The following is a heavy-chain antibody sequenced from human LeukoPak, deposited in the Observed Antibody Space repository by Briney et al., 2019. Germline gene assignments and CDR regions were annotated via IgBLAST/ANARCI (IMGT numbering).Heavy chain of an antibody. Sequence: ASVKVSCKASGFTLTNYDINWVRQAPGQGLEWMGWISAYNGNTNYAQKLQGRVTMTTDTSTSTAYMELRSLRSDDTAVYYCARVSCSSTSCYVWDWQQLVHIGNWFDPWGQGTLVTVSS. V-gene: IGHV1-18*01. CDR3: ARVSCSSTSCYVWDWQQLVHIGNWFDP. CDR2: ISAYNGNT. J-gene: IGHJ5*02. D-gene: IGHD2-2*01. CDR1: GFTLTNYD.